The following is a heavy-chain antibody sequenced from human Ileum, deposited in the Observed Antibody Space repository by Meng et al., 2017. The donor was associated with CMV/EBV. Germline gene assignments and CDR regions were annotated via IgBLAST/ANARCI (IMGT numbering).Heavy chain of an antibody. J-gene: IGHJ4*02. CDR2: TWYGSKWYY. D-gene: IGHD3-10*01. CDR3: TYGWPLKY. V-gene: IGHV6-1*01. CDR1: DSVSISTES. Sequence: QVHPPQSGPGLVKPSQTLSLTCAGDSVSISTESWNWIRQSPSRGLEWLGRTWYGSKWYYEYAVSVKSRITIIPDTSQNQISLQLNSVTPDDTAVYYCTYGWPLKYWGQGSLVTVSS.